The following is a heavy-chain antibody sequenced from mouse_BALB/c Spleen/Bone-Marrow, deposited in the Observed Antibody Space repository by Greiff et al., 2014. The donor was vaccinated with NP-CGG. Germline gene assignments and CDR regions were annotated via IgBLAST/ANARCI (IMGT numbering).Heavy chain of an antibody. J-gene: IGHJ4*01. CDR1: GFSLTSYG. CDR2: IWAGGST. Sequence: VKLVESGPGLVAPSESLSITCTVSGFSLTSYGVHWVRQPPGKGLEWLGVIWAGGSTNYNSALMSRPSISKDNSKSQVFLKMNSLQTDDTAMYYCARITTATGAMDYWGQGTSVTVSS. D-gene: IGHD1-2*01. CDR3: ARITTATGAMDY. V-gene: IGHV2-9*02.